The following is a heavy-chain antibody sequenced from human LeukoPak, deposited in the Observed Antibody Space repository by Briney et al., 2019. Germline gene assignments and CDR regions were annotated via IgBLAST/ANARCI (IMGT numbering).Heavy chain of an antibody. V-gene: IGHV3-30*02. D-gene: IGHD3-10*01. CDR2: IRYDGSNK. J-gene: IGHJ4*02. CDR3: AKDGYGSGSFDY. Sequence: GGSLRLSCAASGFTFSSSAMSWVRQAPGKGLEWVAFIRYDGSNKYYADSVKGRFTISRDNSKNTLYLQMNSLRAEDTAVYYCAKDGYGSGSFDYWGQGTLVTVSS. CDR1: GFTFSSSA.